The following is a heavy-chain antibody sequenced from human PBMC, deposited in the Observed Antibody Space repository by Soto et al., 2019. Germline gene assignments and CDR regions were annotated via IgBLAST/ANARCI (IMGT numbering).Heavy chain of an antibody. V-gene: IGHV4-31*03. CDR3: ARDTYYYDSSAYYYDVRTFDI. J-gene: IGHJ3*02. Sequence: SETLSLTCTVSGDSVNSGGYYWSWIRQHPGKGLEWIGYIYHSGNTYYNPSLKSRVTISVDTSKNQFSLKLKSVTAADTAVYYCARDTYYYDSSAYYYDVRTFDIWGQGTMVTVSS. CDR2: IYHSGNT. CDR1: GDSVNSGGYY. D-gene: IGHD3-22*01.